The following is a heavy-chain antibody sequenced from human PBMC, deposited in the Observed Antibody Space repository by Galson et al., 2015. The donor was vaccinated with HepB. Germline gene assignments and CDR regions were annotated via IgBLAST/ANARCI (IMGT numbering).Heavy chain of an antibody. V-gene: IGHV1-18*01. D-gene: IGHD6-13*01. CDR3: AREGAAASFDY. CDR1: GYTFTSYG. CDR2: INAYDGNT. J-gene: IGHJ4*02. Sequence: SVKVSCKASGYTFTSYGISWVRQAPGQGLEWMGWINAYDGNTNYAQKLQGRVTMTTDTSTSTAYMELRSLRSDDAAVYYCAREGAAASFDYWGQGTLVTVSS.